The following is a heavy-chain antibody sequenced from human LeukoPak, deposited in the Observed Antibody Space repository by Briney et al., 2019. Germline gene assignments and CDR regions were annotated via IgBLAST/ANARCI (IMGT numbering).Heavy chain of an antibody. V-gene: IGHV3-11*04. Sequence: RTGGSLRLSCAASGFTFSDYYMSWIRQAPGKGLEWVSYISSSGTSIYYADSVKGRFTISRDSAKNSLYLQMNSLRAEDTAVYYCARFGTDNDYDYVWESYRIFDHWGQGTLVTVSS. D-gene: IGHD3-16*02. CDR3: ARFGTDNDYDYVWESYRIFDH. CDR2: ISSSGTSI. CDR1: GFTFSDYY. J-gene: IGHJ4*02.